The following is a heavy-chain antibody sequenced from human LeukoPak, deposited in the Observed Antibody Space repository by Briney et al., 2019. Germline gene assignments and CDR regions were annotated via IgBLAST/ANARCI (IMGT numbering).Heavy chain of an antibody. CDR2: FDPEDGET. CDR3: ATAVETARPFFWFRSVYYYYYGMDV. D-gene: IGHD6-6*01. Sequence: ASVKVPCKVSGYTLTELSMHWVRQAPGKGLEWMGGFDPEDGETIYAQKFQGRVTMTEDTSTDTAYMELSSLRSEDTAVYYCATAVETARPFFWFRSVYYYYYGMDVWGQGTTVTVSS. CDR1: GYTLTELS. V-gene: IGHV1-24*01. J-gene: IGHJ6*02.